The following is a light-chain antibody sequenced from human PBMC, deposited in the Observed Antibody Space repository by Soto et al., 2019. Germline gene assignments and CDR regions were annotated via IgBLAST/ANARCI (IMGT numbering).Light chain of an antibody. V-gene: IGLV2-14*03. CDR1: SSDIGGYNF. CDR2: DVT. CDR3: SSYTSTNTVV. J-gene: IGLJ2*01. Sequence: QSALTQPASVSGSPGQSITISCTGTSSDIGGYNFVSWYQQHPGKAPKLMFYDVTNRPSGVSNRFSGSKSGNTASLTISGLQAEAEAVSYCSSYTSTNTVVFGGGTKVTVL.